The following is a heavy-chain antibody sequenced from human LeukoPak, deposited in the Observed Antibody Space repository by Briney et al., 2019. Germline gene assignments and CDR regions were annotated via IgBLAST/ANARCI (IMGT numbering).Heavy chain of an antibody. CDR2: ISYSGST. CDR1: GDSISRSRHS. D-gene: IGHD2-2*01. Sequence: PSETLSLTCTVSGDSISRSRHSCGWIRQPPGKGLEWIGWISYSGSTYYNPSLKTRVTMSVDTSENQFSLKLSSVTAADSTVYYCVRIYCTSTSCYGDSYYGMDVWGQGTTVTVSS. CDR3: VRIYCTSTSCYGDSYYGMDV. J-gene: IGHJ6*02. V-gene: IGHV4-39*01.